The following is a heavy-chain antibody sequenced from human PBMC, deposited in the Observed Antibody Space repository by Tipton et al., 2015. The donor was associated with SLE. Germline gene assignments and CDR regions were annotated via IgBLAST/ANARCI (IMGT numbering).Heavy chain of an antibody. Sequence: SLRLSCATSGFTFSSYALRWVRRAPGKGLEWVSAISGGGGSTYYADFVKGRFSISIDKSKKTLSPQMNSLRVDDTATYYCAKFEKTTDFYLDSWGQGTLVSVSS. CDR1: GFTFSSYA. V-gene: IGHV3-23*01. CDR2: ISGGGGST. J-gene: IGHJ4*02. CDR3: AKFEKTTDFYLDS. D-gene: IGHD1/OR15-1a*01.